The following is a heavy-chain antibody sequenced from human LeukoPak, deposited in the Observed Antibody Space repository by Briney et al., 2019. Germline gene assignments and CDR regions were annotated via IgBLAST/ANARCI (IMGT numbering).Heavy chain of an antibody. CDR1: GFTLSSYS. V-gene: IGHV3-48*04. D-gene: IGHD3-10*01. CDR2: ISISSSII. Sequence: PGGSLRLSCAASGFTLSSYSMNWVRQAPGKGLEWLSYISISSSIIYYADSVKGRFTISRDNAKNSLYLQMNSLRAEDTAVYYCARTEAAGPRPSVPNDYWGQGTLVTVSS. J-gene: IGHJ4*02. CDR3: ARTEAAGPRPSVPNDY.